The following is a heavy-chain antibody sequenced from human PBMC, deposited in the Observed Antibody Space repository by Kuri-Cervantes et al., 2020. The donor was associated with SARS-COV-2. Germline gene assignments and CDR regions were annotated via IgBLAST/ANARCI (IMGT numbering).Heavy chain of an antibody. D-gene: IGHD6-13*01. CDR2: ISGSGGST. J-gene: IGHJ4*02. CDR3: AKEGGYSSSWLFFDY. V-gene: IGHV3-23*01. Sequence: GESLKISCAASGFTFSSYAMSWVRQAPGKGLEWVSAISGSGGSTYYADSVKGRFTISRDNSKNTLYLQINSLRAEDTAVYYCAKEGGYSSSWLFFDYWGQGTLVTVSS. CDR1: GFTFSSYA.